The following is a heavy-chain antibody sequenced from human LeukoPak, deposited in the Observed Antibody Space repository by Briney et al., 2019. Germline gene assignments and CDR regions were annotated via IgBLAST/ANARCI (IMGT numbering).Heavy chain of an antibody. CDR3: ARATVTTKKVDY. V-gene: IGHV1-18*01. Sequence: ASVKVSCKASGYTFTSYGISWVRQAPGQGLEWMGWISAYNGNTNYAQKLQGRVTMTTNTSTSTAYMELRSLRSDDTAVYYCARATVTTKKVDYWGQGTLVTVSS. CDR1: GYTFTSYG. CDR2: ISAYNGNT. D-gene: IGHD4-17*01. J-gene: IGHJ4*02.